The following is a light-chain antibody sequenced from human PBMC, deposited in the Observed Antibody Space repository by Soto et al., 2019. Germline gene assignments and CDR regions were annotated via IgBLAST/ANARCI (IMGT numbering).Light chain of an antibody. CDR3: QQYGNSPPFT. CDR1: QSISSNY. J-gene: IGKJ2*01. CDR2: DTS. V-gene: IGKV3-20*01. Sequence: EIVLTQSPGTLSLSPGERATLSGRASQSISSNYLGWYQQKPGQAPRLLIYDTSSRATGIPDRFSGSGSETNSTLTNSRLEPEDFAVYYCQQYGNSPPFTFGQGTNLQI.